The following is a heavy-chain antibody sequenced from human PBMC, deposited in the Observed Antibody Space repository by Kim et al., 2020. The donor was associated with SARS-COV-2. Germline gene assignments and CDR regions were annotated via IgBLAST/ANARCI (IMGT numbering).Heavy chain of an antibody. CDR3: TRLLPGTATSYYYYYGMDV. V-gene: IGHV3-73*01. J-gene: IGHJ6*02. D-gene: IGHD2-21*02. Sequence: GRFTISRDDSKNTAYLQMNSLKTEDTAVYYCTRLLPGTATSYYYYYGMDVWGQGTTVTVSS.